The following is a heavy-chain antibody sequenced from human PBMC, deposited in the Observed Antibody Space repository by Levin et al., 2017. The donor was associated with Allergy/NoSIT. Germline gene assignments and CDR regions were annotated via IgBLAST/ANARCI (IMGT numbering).Heavy chain of an antibody. V-gene: IGHV3-72*01. D-gene: IGHD1-1*01. CDR1: GFTFSDYH. J-gene: IGHJ3*02. CDR3: VRSDRCPRTNCPWYAFDS. CDR2: IRSKVKSHTT. Sequence: GGSLRLSCAASGFTFSDYHMDWVRQAPAKGLEWVGRIRSKVKSHTTEYAASVTGRFTISRDDSKNSLYLQMNSLRPEDTAVYFCVRSDRCPRTNCPWYAFDSWGQGTMVTVSS.